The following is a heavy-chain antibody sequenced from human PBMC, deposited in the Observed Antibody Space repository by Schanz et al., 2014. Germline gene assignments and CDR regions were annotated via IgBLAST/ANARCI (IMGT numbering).Heavy chain of an antibody. Sequence: VQLVESGGGLVQPGGSLRLSCSASGFTFSIYAMHWVRQAPGKGLEYVSAISHDGYSTYYADSVKGRFTISRDNSKNTLFLQMNSLRAEDTAVYYCAKDGPGGSGSYSADGDMDVWGQGTLVTVAS. CDR2: ISHDGYST. CDR1: GFTFSIYA. CDR3: AKDGPGGSGSYSADGDMDV. V-gene: IGHV3-64*04. J-gene: IGHJ4*02. D-gene: IGHD3-10*01.